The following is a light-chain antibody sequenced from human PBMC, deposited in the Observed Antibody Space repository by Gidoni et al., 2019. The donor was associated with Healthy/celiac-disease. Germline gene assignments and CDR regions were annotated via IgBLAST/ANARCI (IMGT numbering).Light chain of an antibody. J-gene: IGKJ1*01. CDR1: QSLLHSNGYNY. CDR2: LGS. V-gene: IGKV2-28*01. CDR3: MQALQTPPT. Sequence: DIVMTQSPLSLPVTPGEPASISCRSSQSLLHSNGYNYLDWYLPKPGQSPQLLIYLGSNRASGVPDRFSGSGSGTDFTLKISRVEAEDVGVYYCMQALQTPPTFGQETKVEIK.